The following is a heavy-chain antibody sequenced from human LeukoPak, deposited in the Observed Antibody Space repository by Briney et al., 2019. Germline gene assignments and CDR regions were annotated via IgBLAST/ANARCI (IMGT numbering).Heavy chain of an antibody. Sequence: SETLSLTCAVYGGSFSGYYLSWVRQLPGKGLEWIGEINHSGSTNYNPSLKSRVTISVDTSKNQFSLKLTSVTAADTAVYYCARIASGATTWGQGTLVTVSS. CDR3: ARIASGATT. J-gene: IGHJ4*02. CDR1: GGSFSGYY. V-gene: IGHV4-34*01. D-gene: IGHD4-17*01. CDR2: INHSGST.